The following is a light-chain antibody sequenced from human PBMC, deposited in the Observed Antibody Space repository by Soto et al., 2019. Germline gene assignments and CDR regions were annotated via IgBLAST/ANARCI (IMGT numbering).Light chain of an antibody. J-gene: IGLJ1*01. CDR3: GTWDSSLSAYV. CDR1: SSNIGNNY. Sequence: QSVLTQAPSASAAPGQKVTISCSGSSSNIGNNYVSWYQQLPGTAPKLLIYENNKRPSGIPDRFSGSKSGTSATLGITGLQTGDEADYYCGTWDSSLSAYVFGTGTKVTVL. CDR2: ENN. V-gene: IGLV1-51*01.